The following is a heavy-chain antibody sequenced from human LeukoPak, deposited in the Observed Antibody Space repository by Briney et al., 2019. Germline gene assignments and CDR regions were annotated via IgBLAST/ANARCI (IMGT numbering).Heavy chain of an antibody. CDR3: AKDEIMVREPHAFDI. CDR2: ISPSGSIS. D-gene: IGHD3-10*01. J-gene: IGHJ3*02. V-gene: IGHV3-23*01. CDR1: GFTFSSHG. Sequence: GGTLRLSCAASGFTFSSHGINWVRQAPGKGLEWVSGISPSGSISYYADSIKGRFTISRDNSKNTLYLQMNNLRAEDTAVYYCAKDEIMVREPHAFDIWGQGTMVTVSS.